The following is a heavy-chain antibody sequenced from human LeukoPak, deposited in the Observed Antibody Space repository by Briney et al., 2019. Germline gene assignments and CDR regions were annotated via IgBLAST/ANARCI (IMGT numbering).Heavy chain of an antibody. D-gene: IGHD3-3*01. CDR3: ARVAPHLTIFGVVAGYYYYYMDV. V-gene: IGHV1-18*04. CDR1: GYTFTGYY. Sequence: ASVKVSCKASGYTFTGYYMHWVRQAPGQGLEWMGWISAYNGNTNYAQKLQGRVTMTTDTSTSTAYMELRSLRSDDTAVYYCARVAPHLTIFGVVAGYYYYYMDVWGKGTTVTVSS. CDR2: ISAYNGNT. J-gene: IGHJ6*03.